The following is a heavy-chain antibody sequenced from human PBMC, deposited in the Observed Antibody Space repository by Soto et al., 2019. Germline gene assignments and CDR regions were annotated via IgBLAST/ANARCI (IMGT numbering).Heavy chain of an antibody. CDR1: GDSVSRTSAA. D-gene: IGHD6-19*01. J-gene: IGHJ4*01. CDR3: ARGAYYSGWV. CDR2: TFYRSMWNS. V-gene: IGHV6-1*01. Sequence: QSLSLTCVMSGDSVSRTSAAWSWIRQSRSRGLEWLGRTFYRSMWNSDYAVSVKSRIPIHPDTAQNQCPLQRNSVPPEATAVYYCARGAYYSGWVWGQGTLVPGSS.